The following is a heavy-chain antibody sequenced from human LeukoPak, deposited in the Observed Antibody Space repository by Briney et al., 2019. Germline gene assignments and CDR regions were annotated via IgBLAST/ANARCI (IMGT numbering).Heavy chain of an antibody. CDR2: IYYSGST. CDR3: ARRVRHHSYYYYGMDV. CDR1: GGSISSSSYY. V-gene: IGHV4-39*01. Sequence: SSETLSLTCTVSGGSISSSSYYWRWIRQPPGKVVERIGSIYYSGSTYYNPHLKSRVTISVDTSKNQFSLKLSSVTAADTAVYYCARRVRHHSYYYYGMDVWGQGTTVTVSS. J-gene: IGHJ6*02. D-gene: IGHD4-23*01.